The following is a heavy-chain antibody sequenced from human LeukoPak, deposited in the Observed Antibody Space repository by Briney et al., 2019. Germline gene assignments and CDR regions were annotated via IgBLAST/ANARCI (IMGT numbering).Heavy chain of an antibody. CDR3: AKDQVYDSSGYPTTSDY. CDR1: GFTFSSSA. V-gene: IGHV3-23*01. CDR2: ISNNGGYT. D-gene: IGHD3-22*01. Sequence: PGGSLRLSCAASGFTFSSSAMSWVRQAPGKGLEWVSAISNNGGYTYYADSVQGRFTISRDNSKSTLCLQMNSLRAEDTAVYYCAKDQVYDSSGYPTTSDYWGQGTLVTVSS. J-gene: IGHJ4*02.